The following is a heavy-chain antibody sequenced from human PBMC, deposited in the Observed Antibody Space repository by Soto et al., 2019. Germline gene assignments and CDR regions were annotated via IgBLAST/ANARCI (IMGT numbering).Heavy chain of an antibody. D-gene: IGHD3-22*01. V-gene: IGHV4-59*01. Sequence: SETLSLTCTVSGGSISSYYWSWIRQPPGKGLEWIGYIYYSGSTNYNPSLKSRVTISVDTSKNQFSLKLSSVTAADTAVYYCARGTYYYDSSGQLLLDAFDIWGQGTMVTVSS. CDR1: GGSISSYY. CDR3: ARGTYYYDSSGQLLLDAFDI. J-gene: IGHJ3*02. CDR2: IYYSGST.